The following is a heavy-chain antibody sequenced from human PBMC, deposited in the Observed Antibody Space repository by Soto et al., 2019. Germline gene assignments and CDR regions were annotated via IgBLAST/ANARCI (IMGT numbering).Heavy chain of an antibody. V-gene: IGHV3-48*02. D-gene: IGHD2-15*01. Sequence: GSLRLSCADSGFTFIDYPINWVRQAPLKGLEWVSSIRTISSAIYFADSVRGRFTISRDNARNSLYLQMTSLRDEDTAVYYCARETPSFDSWGQGTLVTVS. CDR3: ARETPSFDS. J-gene: IGHJ4*02. CDR2: IRTISSAI. CDR1: GFTFIDYP.